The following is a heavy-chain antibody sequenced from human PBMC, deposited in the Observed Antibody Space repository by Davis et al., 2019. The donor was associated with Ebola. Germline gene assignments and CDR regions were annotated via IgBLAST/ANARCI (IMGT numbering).Heavy chain of an antibody. D-gene: IGHD3-10*01. Sequence: MPGGSLRLSCTVPGGSISSSSYHWGWIRQPPGKGLEWIGSMYYSGSTYYNPSLKSRVTISVDTSKNQFSLKLSSVTAADTAVYYCASLLTYYYGSGIYSSPYYFDYWGQGTLVTVSS. CDR2: MYYSGST. J-gene: IGHJ4*02. V-gene: IGHV4-39*01. CDR3: ASLLTYYYGSGIYSSPYYFDY. CDR1: GGSISSSSYH.